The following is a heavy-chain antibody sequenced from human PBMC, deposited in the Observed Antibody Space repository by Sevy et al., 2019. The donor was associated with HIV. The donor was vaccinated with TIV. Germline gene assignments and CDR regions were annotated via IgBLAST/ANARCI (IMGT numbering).Heavy chain of an antibody. CDR3: AKLLIVVDDGFDV. J-gene: IGHJ3*01. Sequence: ASVKVSCKASGYTFTDYYLHWLRQAPGQGLEWMGWINPNTGATNYAQKFKGRVTMTRDTSMSTAFMDLTRLRSDDTGDYYCAKLLIVVDDGFDVWGQGTMVTVSS. V-gene: IGHV1-2*02. CDR1: GYTFTDYY. CDR2: INPNTGAT. D-gene: IGHD3-22*01.